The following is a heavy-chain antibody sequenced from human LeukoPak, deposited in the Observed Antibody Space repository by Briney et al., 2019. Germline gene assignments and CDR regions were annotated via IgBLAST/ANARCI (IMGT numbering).Heavy chain of an antibody. CDR2: IYYSGST. J-gene: IGHJ4*02. CDR3: ARHEGTSGWPFDY. D-gene: IGHD6-19*01. Sequence: SETLSLTCTVSGGSISSTTYYWGWIRQPPGKGLERIGNIYYSGSTDYNPSLKSRVTISVDTSKNQFSLKLSSVTAADTAVYYCARHEGTSGWPFDYWGQGTLVTVSS. V-gene: IGHV4-39*01. CDR1: GGSISSTTYY.